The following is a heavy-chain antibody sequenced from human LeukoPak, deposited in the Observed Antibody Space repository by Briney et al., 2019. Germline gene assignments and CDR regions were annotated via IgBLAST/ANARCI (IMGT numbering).Heavy chain of an antibody. Sequence: PGGSLRLSCAASGFTFSSYAMHWVRQAPGKGLEWVAVISYDGSNKYYADSVKGRFTISRDNSKNTLYLQMNSLRAEDTAVYYCARDGYGSGSYSGYVLLYWGQGTLVTVSS. CDR1: GFTFSSYA. CDR3: ARDGYGSGSYSGYVLLY. V-gene: IGHV3-30-3*01. CDR2: ISYDGSNK. D-gene: IGHD3-10*01. J-gene: IGHJ4*02.